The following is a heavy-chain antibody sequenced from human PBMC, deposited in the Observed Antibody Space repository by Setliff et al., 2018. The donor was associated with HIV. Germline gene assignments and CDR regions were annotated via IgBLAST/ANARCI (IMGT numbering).Heavy chain of an antibody. Sequence: SETLSLTCAVSGYAISSGYYWGWIRRPPGKGLEWIGSIYYSGSTYYNPSLKSRVTISVDTSKNQFSRKLSSVTTADTAVYYCARRIYYYDESRVLREEGFVPWGQGTLVTVSS. CDR1: GYAISSGYY. CDR2: IYYSGST. D-gene: IGHD3-22*01. CDR3: ARRIYYYDESRVLREEGFVP. V-gene: IGHV4-38-2*01. J-gene: IGHJ5*02.